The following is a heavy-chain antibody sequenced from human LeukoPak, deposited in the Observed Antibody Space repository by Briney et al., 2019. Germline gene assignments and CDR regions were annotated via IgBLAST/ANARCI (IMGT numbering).Heavy chain of an antibody. CDR3: ARDPIYDGGFDY. Sequence: SETLSLTCTVSDGSISSGGYYWNWIRQHPGKGLEWIGYIYYSGSTYYNPSLKSRVIISVDTSKNQFSLKLSSVTAADTAVYYCARDPIYDGGFDYWGQGTLVTASS. D-gene: IGHD4-23*01. V-gene: IGHV4-31*03. CDR2: IYYSGST. CDR1: DGSISSGGYY. J-gene: IGHJ4*02.